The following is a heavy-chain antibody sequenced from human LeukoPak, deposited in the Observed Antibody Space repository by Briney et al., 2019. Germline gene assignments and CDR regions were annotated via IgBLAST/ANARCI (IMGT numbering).Heavy chain of an antibody. V-gene: IGHV1-2*02. CDR1: GYTFTGYY. D-gene: IGHD2-21*02. Sequence: ASVKVSCKASGYTFTGYYMHWVRQAPGQGLEWVGWINPNSGGTNYAQKFQGRVTMTRDTSISTAYMELSRLLSGDTGVYYCARGKTMVYCGGDCYRFDNWGQGTLVTVSS. J-gene: IGHJ4*02. CDR2: INPNSGGT. CDR3: ARGKTMVYCGGDCYRFDN.